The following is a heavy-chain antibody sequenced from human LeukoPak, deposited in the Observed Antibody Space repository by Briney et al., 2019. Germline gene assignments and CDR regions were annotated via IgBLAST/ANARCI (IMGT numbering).Heavy chain of an antibody. CDR1: GYTLHTYP. Sequence: ASAKVSCKASGYTLHTYPINWVRQAPGQGVGGMGWINTNTGNPTYAQSFTGRFAFSLDTSISTAYLQISSLRAEDTAVYYCARGQAAAGFFTYWGQGTLVTVSS. V-gene: IGHV7-4-1*02. CDR3: ARGQAAAGFFTY. CDR2: INTNTGNP. J-gene: IGHJ4*02. D-gene: IGHD3/OR15-3a*01.